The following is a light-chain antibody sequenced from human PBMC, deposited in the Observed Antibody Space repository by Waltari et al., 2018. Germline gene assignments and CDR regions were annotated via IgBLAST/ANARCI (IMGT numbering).Light chain of an antibody. Sequence: QLVLTQSPSASASLGASVKLTCTLSSGHSSNVIAWLQQQPEKGPRYLMRVKRDGSQRRGDEIPDFVSGSRPGAGRYRPISSLQSGDEADYYCETGGQGAWVFGGGTKLTVL. CDR2: VKRDGSQ. CDR1: SGHSSNV. CDR3: ETGGQGAWV. J-gene: IGLJ3*02. V-gene: IGLV4-69*01.